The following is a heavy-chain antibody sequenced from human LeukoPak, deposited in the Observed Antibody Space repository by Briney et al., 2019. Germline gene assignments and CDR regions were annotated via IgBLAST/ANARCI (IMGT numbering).Heavy chain of an antibody. CDR2: ISSSGSTI. J-gene: IGHJ3*02. CDR3: ARASKRFLEWLPDAFDI. D-gene: IGHD3-3*01. CDR1: GFTFSDYY. V-gene: IGHV3-11*04. Sequence: GGSLRLSCAASGFTFSDYYMSWIRQAPGKGLEWVSYISSSGSTIYYADSVKGRFTISRDNAKNSLYLQMNSLRAEDTAVYYCARASKRFLEWLPDAFDIWGQGTMVTVSS.